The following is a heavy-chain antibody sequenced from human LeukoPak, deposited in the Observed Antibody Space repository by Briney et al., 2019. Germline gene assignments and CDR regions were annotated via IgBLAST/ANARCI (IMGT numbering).Heavy chain of an antibody. J-gene: IGHJ6*02. CDR2: IYYSGST. CDR3: ARAPAGDYGMDV. CDR1: GGSISSGDYY. V-gene: IGHV4-30-4*01. Sequence: SETLSLTCTVPGGSISSGDYYWSWIRQPPGKGLEWIGYIYYSGSTYYNPSLKSRVTISVDTSKNQFSLKLSSVTAADTAVYYCARAPAGDYGMDVWGQGTTVTVSS. D-gene: IGHD7-27*01.